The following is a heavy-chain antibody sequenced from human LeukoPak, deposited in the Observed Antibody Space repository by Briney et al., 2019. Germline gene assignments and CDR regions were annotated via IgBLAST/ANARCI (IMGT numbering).Heavy chain of an antibody. V-gene: IGHV4-39*07. D-gene: IGHD2-2*01. CDR3: ARDRRYCSSTSCWVMDV. CDR1: GGSISSSSYY. CDR2: IYYSGST. J-gene: IGHJ6*03. Sequence: PSETLSLTCTVSGGSISSSSYYWGWIRQPPGKGLEWIGSIYYSGSTYYNPSLKSRVTISVDTSKNQFSLKLSSVTAADTAVYYCARDRRYCSSTSCWVMDVWGRGTTVTVSS.